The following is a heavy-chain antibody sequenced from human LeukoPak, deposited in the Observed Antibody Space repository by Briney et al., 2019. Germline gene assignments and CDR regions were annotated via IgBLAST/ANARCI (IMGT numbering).Heavy chain of an antibody. CDR3: VKWYSYGPNFFDY. Sequence: PGGSLRLSCSASGFTFSSYAVHWVRQAPGKGLEYVSAISSNGGSTYYADSVKGRFTISRDNSKNTLYLQMSSLRAEDTAVYYCVKWYSYGPNFFDYWGQGTLVTVSS. J-gene: IGHJ4*02. V-gene: IGHV3-64D*06. CDR2: ISSNGGST. CDR1: GFTFSSYA. D-gene: IGHD5-18*01.